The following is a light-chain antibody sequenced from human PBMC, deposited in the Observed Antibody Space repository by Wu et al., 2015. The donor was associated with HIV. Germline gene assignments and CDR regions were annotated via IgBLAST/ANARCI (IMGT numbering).Light chain of an antibody. V-gene: IGKV3-20*01. CDR1: QSVSSRH. CDR3: QQYGSAPLT. Sequence: EIVLTQSPGTLSLSPGERATLSCRASQSVSSRHLAWYQQKAGQAPRLLIYDASSRATGIPDRFSGSGSGTDFTLTISRLEPEDFAVYYCQQYGSAPLTFGGGTKV. J-gene: IGKJ4*01. CDR2: DAS.